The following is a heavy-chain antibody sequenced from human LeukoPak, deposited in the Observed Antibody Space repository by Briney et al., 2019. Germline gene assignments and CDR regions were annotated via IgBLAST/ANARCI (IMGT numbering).Heavy chain of an antibody. CDR3: ARDFHVRYYDTGSYSY. D-gene: IGHD3-10*01. CDR2: ISSSGSTI. Sequence: GGSLRLSCAASGFIFSSYSMNWVRQAPGKGLEWVSYISSSGSTIYYSDSVKGRFTISRDNAKNSLYLQMNSLRAEDTAVYYCARDFHVRYYDTGSYSYWGHGTLVTVSS. CDR1: GFIFSSYS. V-gene: IGHV3-48*01. J-gene: IGHJ4*01.